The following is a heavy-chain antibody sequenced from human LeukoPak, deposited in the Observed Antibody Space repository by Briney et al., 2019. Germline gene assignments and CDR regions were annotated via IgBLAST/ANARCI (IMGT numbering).Heavy chain of an antibody. Sequence: PGGSLRLSCAASGFSFSNYGMHWVRQAPGKGLEWVAFIQYAGTTKSYVDSVKGRFTISRDNSKNTLYLQMNSLRAEDTAVYYCAKIAAGDLYCSGGSCSYYYMDVWGKGTTVTVSS. CDR1: GFSFSNYG. V-gene: IGHV3-30*02. CDR3: AKIAAGDLYCSGGSCSYYYMDV. D-gene: IGHD2-15*01. CDR2: IQYAGTTK. J-gene: IGHJ6*03.